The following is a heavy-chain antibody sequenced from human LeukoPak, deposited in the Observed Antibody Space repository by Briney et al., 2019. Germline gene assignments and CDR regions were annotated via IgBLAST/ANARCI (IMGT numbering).Heavy chain of an antibody. D-gene: IGHD2-2*01. CDR2: ISSSGSTI. Sequence: GGSLRLSCAASGFTFSSYEMNWFRQAPGKGLEWVSYISSSGSTIYYADSVKGRFTISRDNAKNSLYLQMNSLRAEDTAVYYCARDGGYCSSTSCYYYGMDVWGKGTTVTVSS. V-gene: IGHV3-48*03. J-gene: IGHJ6*04. CDR3: ARDGGYCSSTSCYYYGMDV. CDR1: GFTFSSYE.